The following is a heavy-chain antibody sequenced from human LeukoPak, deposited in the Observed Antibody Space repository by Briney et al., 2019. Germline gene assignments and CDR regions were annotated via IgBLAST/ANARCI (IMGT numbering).Heavy chain of an antibody. CDR3: ARDREYSGGWFDY. CDR1: GYTFTSYG. V-gene: IGHV1-18*04. J-gene: IGHJ4*02. Sequence: ASVKVSCKTSGYTFTSYGISWVRQAPGQGLEWMGWISSYNGYTNYAQNLQGRVTMTTDTSTSTAYLELRSLRSDDTAVYYRARDREYSGGWFDYWGQGTLVTVSS. CDR2: ISSYNGYT. D-gene: IGHD6-19*01.